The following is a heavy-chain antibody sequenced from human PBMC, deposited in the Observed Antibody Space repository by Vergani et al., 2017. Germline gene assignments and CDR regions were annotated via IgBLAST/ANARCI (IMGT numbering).Heavy chain of an antibody. D-gene: IGHD6-19*01. CDR2: IIPIFGTA. V-gene: IGHV1-69*01. CDR1: GGTFSSYA. Sequence: QVQLVQSGAEVKKPGSSVKVSCKASGGTFSSYAISWVRQAPGQGLEWMGGIIPIFGTANYAQKFQGRVTITADESTSTAYMELSSLRSEDTAVYYCATGYSSGWYLVGDAFDIWGQGTMVTVSS. J-gene: IGHJ3*02. CDR3: ATGYSSGWYLVGDAFDI.